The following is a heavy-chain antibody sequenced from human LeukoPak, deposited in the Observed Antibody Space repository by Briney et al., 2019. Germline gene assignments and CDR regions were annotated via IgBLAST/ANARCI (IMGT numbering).Heavy chain of an antibody. V-gene: IGHV4-59*08. CDR3: ARLLDPLGFCAGGSCYLDN. Sequence: PSETLSLTCTVSGGSISSYYWSWIRQPPGKGLEWIGYIYYSGSTNYNPSLKRRVTMSLDTSKNQFSLKLSSVIAADTAVYFCARLLDPLGFCAGGSCYLDNWGRGTLVTVSS. CDR1: GGSISSYY. CDR2: IYYSGST. J-gene: IGHJ4*02. D-gene: IGHD2-8*02.